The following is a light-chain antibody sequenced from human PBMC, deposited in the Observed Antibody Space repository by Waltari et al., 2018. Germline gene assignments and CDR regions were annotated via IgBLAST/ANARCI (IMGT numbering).Light chain of an antibody. CDR3: CSYAGSYNWV. CDR2: DVS. J-gene: IGLJ3*02. V-gene: IGLV2-11*01. CDR1: SSDVGGSNT. Sequence: QSALTQPRSVSGSPGQSVTISCTGTSSDVGGSNTVSWYQQHPGKAPKLIIYDVSKRPSGVPDRFSGSKSGNTASLTISGLQAEDETDYYCCSYAGSYNWVFGGGTKLTVL.